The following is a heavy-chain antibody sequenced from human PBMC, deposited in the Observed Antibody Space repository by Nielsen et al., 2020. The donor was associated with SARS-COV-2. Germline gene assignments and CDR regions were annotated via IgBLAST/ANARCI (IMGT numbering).Heavy chain of an antibody. D-gene: IGHD1-26*01. CDR2: IYYSGST. V-gene: IGHV4-59*01. CDR1: GGSISSYY. J-gene: IGHJ3*02. CDR3: ARPSAAAAFDI. Sequence: SETLSLTCTVSGGSISSYYWSWIRQPPGKGLEWIGYIYYSGSTNYNPSLKSRVTISVDTSKNQFSLKLSSVTAVDTAVYYCARPSAAAAFDIWGQGTMVTVSS.